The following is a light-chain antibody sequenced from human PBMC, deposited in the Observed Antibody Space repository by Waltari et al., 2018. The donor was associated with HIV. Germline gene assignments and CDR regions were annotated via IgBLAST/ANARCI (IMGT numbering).Light chain of an antibody. Sequence: QSALTQPASVSGSLGQSTTFPCPGTSTDIGGYDSFSRYQQHPGKAPKTIIFDVTNRPSGVSDRFSGSKSGNTASLTISGLQAEDEADYYCTSFTSSSAWLFGGGTKLTVL. V-gene: IGLV2-14*03. CDR3: TSFTSSSAWL. CDR2: DVT. CDR1: STDIGGYDS. J-gene: IGLJ3*02.